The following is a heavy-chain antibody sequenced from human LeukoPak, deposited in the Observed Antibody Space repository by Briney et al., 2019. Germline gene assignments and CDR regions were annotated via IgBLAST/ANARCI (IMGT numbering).Heavy chain of an antibody. J-gene: IGHJ4*02. V-gene: IGHV3-23*01. CDR1: GFTFSSYA. Sequence: GGSLRLSCAASGFTFSSYAMSWVRQAPGKGLEWVSAISGSGGSTYYADSVKGRFTISRDNFKNTLYLQMNSLRAEDTAVYYCATRWAYGDYLVPSSHDYRGQGTLVTVSS. CDR3: ATRWAYGDYLVPSSHDY. D-gene: IGHD4-17*01. CDR2: ISGSGGST.